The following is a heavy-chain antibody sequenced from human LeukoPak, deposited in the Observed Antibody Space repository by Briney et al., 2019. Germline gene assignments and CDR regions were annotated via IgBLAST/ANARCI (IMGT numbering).Heavy chain of an antibody. CDR1: GGTFGSYA. CDR3: ASVGIAAAGRIDP. D-gene: IGHD6-13*01. CDR2: IIPIFGTA. V-gene: IGHV1-69*13. Sequence: ASVKVSCKASGGTFGSYAISWVRQAPGQGLEWMGGIIPIFGTANYAQKFQGRVTITADESTSTAYMELSSLRSEDTAVYYCASVGIAAAGRIDPWGQGTLVTVSS. J-gene: IGHJ5*02.